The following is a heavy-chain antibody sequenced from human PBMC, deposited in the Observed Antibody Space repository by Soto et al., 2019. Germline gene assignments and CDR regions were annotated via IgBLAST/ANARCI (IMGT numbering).Heavy chain of an antibody. D-gene: IGHD3-10*01. CDR3: ARETAYYYGSGSYYKAYFDY. CDR2: INPNSGGT. CDR1: GYRFTGDY. Sequence: ATVKFSFKASGYRFTGDYMHGVRHAHGQGLEFIGWINPNSGGTNYAQKFQGRVTMTRDTSISTAYMELSRLRSDDTAVYYCARETAYYYGSGSYYKAYFDYLGQGTLVTVSS. J-gene: IGHJ4*02. V-gene: IGHV1-2*02.